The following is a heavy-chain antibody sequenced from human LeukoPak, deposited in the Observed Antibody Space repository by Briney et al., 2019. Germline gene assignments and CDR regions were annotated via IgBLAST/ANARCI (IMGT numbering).Heavy chain of an antibody. Sequence: SETLSLTCTVSGDSISSYDWSWIRQPPGKGLEWIGYIYYSGSTNYNPSLKSRATISVDTSKNQFSLKLSSVTAADTAVYYCARAYYDSSGLNFDYWGQGTLVTVSS. V-gene: IGHV4-59*01. CDR3: ARAYYDSSGLNFDY. D-gene: IGHD3-22*01. J-gene: IGHJ4*02. CDR2: IYYSGST. CDR1: GDSISSYD.